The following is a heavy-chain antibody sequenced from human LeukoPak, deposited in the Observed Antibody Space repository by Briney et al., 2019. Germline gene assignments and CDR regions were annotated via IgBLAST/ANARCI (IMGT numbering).Heavy chain of an antibody. CDR3: TTDAYDYVWGSYRPLYYFDY. J-gene: IGHJ4*02. D-gene: IGHD3-16*02. CDR1: GFTFGNAW. CDR2: IKSKTDGGTT. Sequence: GGSLRLSCAASGFTFGNAWMSWVRQAPGKGLEWVGRIKSKTDGGTTDYAAPVKGRFTISRDDSKNTLYLQMNSLKTEDTAVYYCTTDAYDYVWGSYRPLYYFDYWGQGTLVTVSS. V-gene: IGHV3-15*01.